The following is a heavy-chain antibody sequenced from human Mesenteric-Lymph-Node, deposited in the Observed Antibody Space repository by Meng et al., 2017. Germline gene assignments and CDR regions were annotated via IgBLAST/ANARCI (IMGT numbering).Heavy chain of an antibody. D-gene: IGHD2-8*01. Sequence: GESLKISCVVSGFTFSDHYMDWVRQAPGKGLEWIGRSRNKANGYTTEYAASVKGRFTISRDVSKNSLYVELNSLKTDDTGVYYCVRGRNGLDIWGQGTMVTVSS. CDR2: SRNKANGYTT. CDR3: VRGRNGLDI. V-gene: IGHV3-72*01. J-gene: IGHJ3*02. CDR1: GFTFSDHY.